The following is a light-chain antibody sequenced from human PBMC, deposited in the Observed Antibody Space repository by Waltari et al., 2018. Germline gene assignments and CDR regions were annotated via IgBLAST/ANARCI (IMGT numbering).Light chain of an antibody. Sequence: DIQMTQSPSSLSASVGDRVTITCRAGQSISNFLNWYQHKPGQAPKLLIYGASSLQGGVPSRFSGGGSGTDFTLTINSLQSEDFATYYCQQNYITPRTFGQGTKVEIK. CDR1: QSISNF. V-gene: IGKV1-39*01. CDR2: GAS. CDR3: QQNYITPRT. J-gene: IGKJ1*01.